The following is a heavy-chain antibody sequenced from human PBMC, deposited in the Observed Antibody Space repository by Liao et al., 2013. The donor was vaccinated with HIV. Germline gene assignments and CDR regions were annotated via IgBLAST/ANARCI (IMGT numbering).Heavy chain of an antibody. CDR1: GDSVSNYY. CDR3: AREDRVHSSGWYLDY. J-gene: IGHJ4*02. V-gene: IGHV4-4*07. CDR2: IYTSGST. D-gene: IGHD6-19*01. Sequence: QVQLQESGPGLVKPSETLSLTCTVSGDSVSNYYWSWIRQPPGKGLEWIGRIYTSGSTYYNPSLKSRVTISVDTSKNQFSLKLSSVTAADTAVYYCAREDRVHSSGWYLDYWGQGTLVTVSS.